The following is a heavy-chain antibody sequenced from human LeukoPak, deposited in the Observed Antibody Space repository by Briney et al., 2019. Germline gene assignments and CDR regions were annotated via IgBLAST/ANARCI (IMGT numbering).Heavy chain of an antibody. D-gene: IGHD5-12*01. CDR2: IKKDGSDK. CDR3: VREDSGPGWPDDAFDI. V-gene: IGHV3-7*03. J-gene: IGHJ3*02. CDR1: GFTFSDFW. Sequence: PGGSLRLSCAASGFTFSDFWMSWVRQAPGKGLEWVARIKKDGSDKYYVDSVKGRFTISRDNAKNSLYLQMNSLRVEDTAVYYCVREDSGPGWPDDAFDIWGQGTMVTVSS.